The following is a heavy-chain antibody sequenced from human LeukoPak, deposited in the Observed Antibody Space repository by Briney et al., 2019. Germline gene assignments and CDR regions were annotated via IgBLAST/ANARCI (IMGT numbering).Heavy chain of an antibody. CDR1: GFFISSGYY. CDR2: IYRNGNT. Sequence: SETLSLTCAVSGFFISSGYYWGWIRQPPGKGLGRIASIYRNGNTLYNPSLQSRVTISVDMSRNQISLQLGSATAADTAVYYCARAYSRTPGDYYFDSWGQGTVVTVSS. V-gene: IGHV4-38-2*01. D-gene: IGHD4-11*01. CDR3: ARAYSRTPGDYYFDS. J-gene: IGHJ4*02.